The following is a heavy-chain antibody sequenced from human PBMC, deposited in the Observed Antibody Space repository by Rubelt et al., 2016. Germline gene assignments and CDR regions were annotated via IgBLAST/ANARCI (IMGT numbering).Heavy chain of an antibody. CDR3: ARDQGGVEGVTTRAYYYYYMDV. Sequence: PGGSLRLSCAASGFSLGGYSMDWVRQVPGKGLEWISYISGDSGAIYYADSVRGRLTISRENAKTSLYLQMNSLGAEDTALYYFARDQGGVEGVTTRAYYYYYMDVWGKGTTVTVSS. D-gene: IGHD4-11*01. V-gene: IGHV3-48*04. J-gene: IGHJ6*03. CDR1: GFSLGGYS. CDR2: ISGDSGAI.